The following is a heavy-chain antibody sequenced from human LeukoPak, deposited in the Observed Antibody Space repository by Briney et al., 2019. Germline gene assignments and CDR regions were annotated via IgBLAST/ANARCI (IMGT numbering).Heavy chain of an antibody. D-gene: IGHD3-10*01. V-gene: IGHV3-23*01. CDR3: ARGRGWYFDL. CDR2: ISGRGVST. Sequence: PGGSLRLSCAASGFTFSNYGMSWVRQAPGKGLEWVSVISGRGVSTYYADSVKGRFTISRDNVKNTLFLQMNSLRVEDTAVYYCARGRGWYFDLWGRGTLVTVSS. J-gene: IGHJ2*01. CDR1: GFTFSNYG.